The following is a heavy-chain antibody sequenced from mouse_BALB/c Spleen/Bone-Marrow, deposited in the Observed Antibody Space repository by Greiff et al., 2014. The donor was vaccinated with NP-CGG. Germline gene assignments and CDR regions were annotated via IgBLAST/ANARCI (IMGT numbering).Heavy chain of an antibody. CDR1: GYTFTDYN. J-gene: IGHJ2*01. D-gene: IGHD1-1*01. CDR2: IYPYNGGT. CDR3: ARREAVVADFDY. V-gene: IGHV1S29*02. Sequence: EVQLQQSGPELVKPGASVKISCKASGYTFTDYNMHWVKQSHGKSLEWIGYIYPYNGGTGYNQKFKSKATLTVDNSSSTAYMKLRSLTSEDSAVYYCARREAVVADFDYWGQGTTLSVSS.